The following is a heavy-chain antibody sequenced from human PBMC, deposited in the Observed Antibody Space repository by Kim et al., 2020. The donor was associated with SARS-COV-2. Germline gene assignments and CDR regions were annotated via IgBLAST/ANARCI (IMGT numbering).Heavy chain of an antibody. V-gene: IGHV1-46*01. CDR1: GYTFTNYK. CDR3: ARDTTKWSFDY. D-gene: IGHD1-26*01. CDR2: LTPIDGAT. Sequence: ASVKVSCKASGYTFTNYKVHWVRQAPGQGLEWMGILTPIDGATTYAQKFQGRVTLTRDTSTSTVYMEPSSLGSGDTAVYYCARDTTKWSFDYWGQGTLVTVSS. J-gene: IGHJ4*02.